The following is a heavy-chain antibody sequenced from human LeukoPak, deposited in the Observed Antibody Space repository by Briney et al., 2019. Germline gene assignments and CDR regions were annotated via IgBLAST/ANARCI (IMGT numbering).Heavy chain of an antibody. CDR2: ISGSGGST. CDR3: AKGPVRSTSLNWFDP. CDR1: GFTFSSYA. V-gene: IGHV3-23*01. Sequence: GSLRLSCAASGFTFSSYAMSWVRQAPGKGLEWVSAISGSGGSTYYADSVKGRFTISRDNSKNTLYLQMNSLRAEDTAVYYCAKGPVRSTSLNWFDPWGQGTLVTVSS. D-gene: IGHD2-2*01. J-gene: IGHJ5*02.